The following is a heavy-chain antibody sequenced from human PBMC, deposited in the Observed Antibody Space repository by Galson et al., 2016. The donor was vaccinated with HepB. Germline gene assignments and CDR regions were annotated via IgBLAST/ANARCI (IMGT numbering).Heavy chain of an antibody. Sequence: SLRLSCAGSGFTFRDAFLSWVRQAPGKGLEWVANINHVGGERYYVDSVRGRFTISGDDAKSSVFLQMNSLRVDDTAVYYCAREFDRSFQYWGQGVLVTVSS. CDR1: GFTFRDAF. J-gene: IGHJ4*02. D-gene: IGHD3-22*01. V-gene: IGHV3-7*01. CDR2: INHVGGER. CDR3: AREFDRSFQY.